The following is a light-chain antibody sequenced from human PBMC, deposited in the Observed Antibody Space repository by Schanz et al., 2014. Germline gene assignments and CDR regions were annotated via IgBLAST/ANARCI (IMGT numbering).Light chain of an antibody. V-gene: IGKV1-39*01. Sequence: DVQMTQSPSSLSASVGDRVTITCRASQRISSYLNWYQQKPGKAPKFLIYAASNLQSGVPSRFSGSGSGTEFTLTISSLQPDDSATYHCQQYLTYPLTFGGGTKVEIK. CDR1: QRISSY. CDR3: QQYLTYPLT. CDR2: AAS. J-gene: IGKJ4*01.